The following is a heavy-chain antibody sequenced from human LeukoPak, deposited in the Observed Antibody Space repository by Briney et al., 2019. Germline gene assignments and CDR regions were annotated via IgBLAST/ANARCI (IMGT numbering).Heavy chain of an antibody. CDR3: ASLTVAGGYSEY. CDR2: ISSSSTYI. V-gene: IGHV3-21*01. D-gene: IGHD6-19*01. J-gene: IGHJ4*02. CDR1: GFAFSSYS. Sequence: GGSLRLSCVVSGFAFSSYSMNWVRQAPGKGLEWVATISSSSTYIYYADSVKGRLTISRDNGKNSLFLQMNSLRAEDTAVYYCASLTVAGGYSEYWGQGALVTVSS.